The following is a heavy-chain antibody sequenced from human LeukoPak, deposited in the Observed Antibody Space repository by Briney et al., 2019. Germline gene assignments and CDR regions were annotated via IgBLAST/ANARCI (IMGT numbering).Heavy chain of an antibody. Sequence: SEILSLTCTVAGGSISSYYWSWIRQPPGKGLEWIGYIYTSGSTNYNPSLKSRVTISVDTSKNQFSLKLSSVTAADTAVYYCAKTPWFDPWGQGTLVTVSS. V-gene: IGHV4-4*09. CDR2: IYTSGST. CDR3: AKTPWFDP. CDR1: GGSISSYY. J-gene: IGHJ5*02.